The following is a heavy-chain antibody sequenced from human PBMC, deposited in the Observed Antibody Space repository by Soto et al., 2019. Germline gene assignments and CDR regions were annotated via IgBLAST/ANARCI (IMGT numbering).Heavy chain of an antibody. CDR1: GFTFSSYA. D-gene: IGHD3-22*01. V-gene: IGHV3-23*01. Sequence: GGSLRLSCAASGFTFSSYAMSWVRQAPGKGLEWVSAISGSGGSTYYADPVKGRFTISRDNSKNTLYLQMNSLRAEDTAVYYCAKEGTITMIVVVITQFDYWGQGTLVTVSS. CDR2: ISGSGGST. J-gene: IGHJ4*02. CDR3: AKEGTITMIVVVITQFDY.